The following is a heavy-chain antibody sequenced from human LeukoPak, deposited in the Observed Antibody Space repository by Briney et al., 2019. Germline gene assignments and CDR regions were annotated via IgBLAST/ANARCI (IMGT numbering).Heavy chain of an antibody. CDR2: ISSNGGST. J-gene: IGHJ4*02. CDR1: GFTFSSYS. Sequence: PGGSLRLSCAASGFTFSSYSMNWVRQAPGKGLEYVTAISSNGGSTYYANSVKGRFTISRDNSKNTLYLQMGSLRAEDMAAYYCARSAEPTYGDYRLKYWGQGTLVTVSS. D-gene: IGHD4-17*01. V-gene: IGHV3-64*01. CDR3: ARSAEPTYGDYRLKY.